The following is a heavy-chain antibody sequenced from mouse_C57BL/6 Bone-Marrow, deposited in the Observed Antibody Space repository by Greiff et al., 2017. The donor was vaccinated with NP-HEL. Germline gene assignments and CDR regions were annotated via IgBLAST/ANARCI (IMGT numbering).Heavy chain of an antibody. V-gene: IGHV1-81*01. CDR3: ARSDITTVSRGNYYAMDY. CDR2: IYPRSGNT. J-gene: IGHJ4*01. D-gene: IGHD1-1*01. CDR1: GYTFTSYG. Sequence: QVQLQQSGAELARPGASVKLSCKASGYTFTSYGISWVKQRTGQGLEWIGEIYPRSGNTYYNEKFKGKATLTADKSSSTAYMELRSLTSEDSAVYFCARSDITTVSRGNYYAMDYWGQGTSVTVSS.